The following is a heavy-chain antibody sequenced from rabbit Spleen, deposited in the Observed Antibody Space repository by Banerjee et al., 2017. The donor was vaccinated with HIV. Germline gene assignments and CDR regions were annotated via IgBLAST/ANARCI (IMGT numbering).Heavy chain of an antibody. CDR2: INAITGKA. D-gene: IGHD6-1*01. V-gene: IGHV1S45*01. CDR3: ARRDVAYGYGTPLGL. CDR1: GFSFSNKAV. Sequence: QEQLVESGGGLVQPGGSLKLSCTASGFSFSNKAVMCWVRQAPGKGLEWIACINAITGKAVDASWAKGRFTIASDNAQNTVDLQMTSLTGADTATYFCARRDVAYGYGTPLGLWGPGTLVTVS. J-gene: IGHJ4*01.